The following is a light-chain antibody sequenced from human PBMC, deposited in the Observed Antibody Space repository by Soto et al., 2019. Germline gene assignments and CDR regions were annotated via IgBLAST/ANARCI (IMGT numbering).Light chain of an antibody. CDR2: HAS. CDR3: QQYNNWPPWT. Sequence: EKVMTKSPATVSVAPGVNLAVSCSASQSVSDKLAWYQQKPGQAPRLLIYHASARATGIPARFSGSGSGTEFTHAIGVLQSQDCGVYYCQQYNNWPPWTSGQGTRVEIK. J-gene: IGKJ1*01. CDR1: QSVSDK. V-gene: IGKV3-15*01.